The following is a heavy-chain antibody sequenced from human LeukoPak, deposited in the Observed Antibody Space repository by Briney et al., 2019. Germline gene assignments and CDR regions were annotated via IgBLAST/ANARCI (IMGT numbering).Heavy chain of an antibody. Sequence: GGSLRLSCAASGFTFSRYNMDWVRQAPGKGLVWVSRIKSDGSGTSYADSVKGRFTISRDNAKNTLYLQMNSLRAEDTAVYYCARGSDSSGWYSSFDYWGQGTLVTVSS. V-gene: IGHV3-74*01. CDR1: GFTFSRYN. CDR2: IKSDGSGT. J-gene: IGHJ4*02. D-gene: IGHD6-19*01. CDR3: ARGSDSSGWYSSFDY.